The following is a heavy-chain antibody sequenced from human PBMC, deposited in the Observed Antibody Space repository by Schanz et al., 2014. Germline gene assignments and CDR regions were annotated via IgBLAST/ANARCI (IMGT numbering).Heavy chain of an antibody. Sequence: QVQLVESGGGVVQPGRSLRLSCAASGFTFSKYGVHWVRQAPGKGLEWVAVIWYNGSNKYYADSVRGRFTISRDNSKNTLYLQMNNLRAEDTAVYYCARDGDFDYWGQGTLXTVSS. J-gene: IGHJ4*02. V-gene: IGHV3-33*01. CDR3: ARDGDFDY. CDR1: GFTFSKYG. CDR2: IWYNGSNK.